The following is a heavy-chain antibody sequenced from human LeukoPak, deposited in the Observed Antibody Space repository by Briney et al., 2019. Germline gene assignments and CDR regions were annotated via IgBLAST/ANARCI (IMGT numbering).Heavy chain of an antibody. J-gene: IGHJ3*02. Sequence: ASVKVSCKASGYTFTGYYMHWVRQAPGHRLEGMGLFNPTSGGTNYVQKFQGRGIMTRDTSISTAYMELSGVRSDDTAVYYCARGDGDGPARRAFDIWGQGTMVTVSS. CDR2: FNPTSGGT. CDR3: ARGDGDGPARRAFDI. CDR1: GYTFTGYY. V-gene: IGHV1-2*02. D-gene: IGHD7-27*01.